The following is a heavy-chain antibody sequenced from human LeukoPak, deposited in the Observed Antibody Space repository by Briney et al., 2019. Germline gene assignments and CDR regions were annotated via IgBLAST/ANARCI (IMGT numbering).Heavy chain of an antibody. Sequence: PGGSLRLSCAASGFTFSSHDMHWVRQAPGKGLEWVAIISYDGGKKDYADSVKGRFTISRDNSKNSLYLQMNSLRPEDTAVYYCARGGPAAGRFDYWGQGTLVTVSS. J-gene: IGHJ4*02. V-gene: IGHV3-30*03. CDR1: GFTFSSHD. CDR2: ISYDGGKK. CDR3: ARGGPAAGRFDY. D-gene: IGHD6-13*01.